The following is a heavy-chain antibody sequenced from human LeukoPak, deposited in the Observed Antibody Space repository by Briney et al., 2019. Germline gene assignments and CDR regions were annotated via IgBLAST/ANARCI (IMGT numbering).Heavy chain of an antibody. CDR1: GFTFSSYW. J-gene: IGHJ3*02. CDR3: ASALGPGAFDI. CDR2: IKQDGSEK. V-gene: IGHV3-7*03. D-gene: IGHD1-14*01. Sequence: GGSLRLSCAASGFTFSSYWMSWVRQAPGEGLEWVANIKQDGSEKYYVDSVKGRFTISRDNAKNSLYLQMNSLRAEDTAVYYCASALGPGAFDIWGQGTMVTVSS.